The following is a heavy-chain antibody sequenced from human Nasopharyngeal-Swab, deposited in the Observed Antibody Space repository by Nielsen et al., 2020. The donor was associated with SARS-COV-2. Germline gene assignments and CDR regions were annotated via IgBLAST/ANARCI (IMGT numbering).Heavy chain of an antibody. CDR2: ISWNSGSI. CDR1: GFTFDDYA. D-gene: IGHD5-12*01. V-gene: IGHV3-9*01. Sequence: SLKISCAASGFTFDDYAMHWVRQAPGKGLEWVPGISWNSGSIGYADSVKGRFTISRDNAKNSLYLQMNSLRAEDTALYYCANDNYDSAFDIWGQGTMVTVSS. CDR3: ANDNYDSAFDI. J-gene: IGHJ3*02.